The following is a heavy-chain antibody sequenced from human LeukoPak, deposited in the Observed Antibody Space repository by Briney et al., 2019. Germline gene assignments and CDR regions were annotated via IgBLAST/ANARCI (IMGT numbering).Heavy chain of an antibody. D-gene: IGHD3-16*01. CDR2: ISSSSSYI. CDR3: AKTADGAYFDY. V-gene: IGHV3-21*01. Sequence: PGGSLRLSCAASGFTFSSYSMNWVRQAPGKGLEWVSSISSSSSYIYYADSVKGRFTISRDNSKNTLYLQMNSLRAEDTAVYYCAKTADGAYFDYWGQGTLVTVSS. J-gene: IGHJ4*02. CDR1: GFTFSSYS.